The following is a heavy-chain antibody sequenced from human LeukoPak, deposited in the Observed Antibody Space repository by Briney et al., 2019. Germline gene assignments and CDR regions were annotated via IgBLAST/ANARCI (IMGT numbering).Heavy chain of an antibody. V-gene: IGHV3-7*01. Sequence: GGSLRLSCAASGFTFSSYWMSWVRQAPGKGLEWVANIKQDGSEKYYVDSVKGRFTISRDNAKNSLNLQMNSLRAEDTAVYYCARVGGYCSSTSCYDLHYYYYGMDVWGQGTTVTVSS. CDR1: GFTFSSYW. CDR3: ARVGGYCSSTSCYDLHYYYYGMDV. D-gene: IGHD2-2*01. J-gene: IGHJ6*02. CDR2: IKQDGSEK.